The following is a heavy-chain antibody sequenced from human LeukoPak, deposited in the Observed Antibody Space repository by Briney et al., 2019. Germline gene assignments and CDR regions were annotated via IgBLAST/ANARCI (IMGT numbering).Heavy chain of an antibody. Sequence: SVKVSCKASGGTFSTYAISWVRQAPGQGLKWMGGIIPIFGTANYAQKFQGRVTITADESTSTAYMELSSLRSEDTAVYYCARGSTSYYYYYYMDVWGKGTTVTISS. CDR1: GGTFSTYA. V-gene: IGHV1-69*01. D-gene: IGHD2/OR15-2a*01. J-gene: IGHJ6*03. CDR3: ARGSTSYYYYYYMDV. CDR2: IIPIFGTA.